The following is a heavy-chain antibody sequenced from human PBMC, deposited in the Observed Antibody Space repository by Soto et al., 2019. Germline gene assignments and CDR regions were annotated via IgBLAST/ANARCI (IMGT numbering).Heavy chain of an antibody. Sequence: SETLSLTCTVSGGSISSYYWSWIRQPPGKGLEWIGYIYYSGSTNYNPSLQSRVTISVDTSKNQFSLKLSSVTAADTAVYYCAREPRQGDRIYYFDYWGPGALVTVS. CDR3: AREPRQGDRIYYFDY. CDR1: GGSISSYY. CDR2: IYYSGST. J-gene: IGHJ4*02. D-gene: IGHD2-21*02. V-gene: IGHV4-59*01.